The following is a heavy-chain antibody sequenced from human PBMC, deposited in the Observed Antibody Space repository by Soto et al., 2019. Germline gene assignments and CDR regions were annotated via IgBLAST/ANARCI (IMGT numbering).Heavy chain of an antibody. J-gene: IGHJ4*02. CDR2: ISGSGGST. D-gene: IGHD2-2*01. CDR3: AKHGYCSSTSCDRTFDY. Sequence: EVQLLESGGGLVQPGGSLRLSCAASGFTFSSYDMSWVRQAPGKGLEWVSAISGSGGSTYYADSVKGRFTISRDNSKNTLYLQMNSLRAEDTAVYYCAKHGYCSSTSCDRTFDYWGQGTLVTVSS. CDR1: GFTFSSYD. V-gene: IGHV3-23*01.